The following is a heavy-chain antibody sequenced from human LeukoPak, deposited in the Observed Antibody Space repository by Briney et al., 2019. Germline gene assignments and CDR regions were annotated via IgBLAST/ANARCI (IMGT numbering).Heavy chain of an antibody. CDR1: GFTFSSYG. CDR2: ISYDGSNK. J-gene: IGHJ4*02. Sequence: PGRSLRLSCAASGFTFSSYGMHWVRQAPGKGLEWVAVISYDGSNKYYADSVKGRFTISRDNSKNTLYLQMNSLRAEDTAVYYCAKDLGRSGWYYSDYWGQGTLVTVSS. D-gene: IGHD6-19*01. CDR3: AKDLGRSGWYYSDY. V-gene: IGHV3-30*18.